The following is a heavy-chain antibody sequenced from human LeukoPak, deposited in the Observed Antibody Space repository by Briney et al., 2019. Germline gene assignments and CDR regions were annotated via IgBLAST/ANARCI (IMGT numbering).Heavy chain of an antibody. J-gene: IGHJ4*02. CDR3: AKGQELDDGVFDS. Sequence: PGGSLRLSCAASGFTFSSCAMSWVRQAPGKGLEWVSTIRSNGDTTYNADSVKGRFTISRDNSKNTLYLELNSLRVEDTATFYCAKGQELDDGVFDSWGQGTMVTVSS. CDR2: IRSNGDTT. D-gene: IGHD1-1*01. V-gene: IGHV3-23*01. CDR1: GFTFSSCA.